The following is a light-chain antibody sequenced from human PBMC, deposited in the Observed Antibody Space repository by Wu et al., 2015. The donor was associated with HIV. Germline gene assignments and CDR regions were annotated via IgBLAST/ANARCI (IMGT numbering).Light chain of an antibody. CDR3: QQYGSSRT. CDR1: QSVSTH. V-gene: IGKV3-20*01. CDR2: GAS. Sequence: EIVLTQSPASLSVSPGERATLSCRASQSVSTHLAWYQQKPGQAPRLLIYGASSRATGIPDTFSGSGSGTDFTLTISRLEAEDFAVYYCQQYGSSRTFGQGTKVEIK. J-gene: IGKJ1*01.